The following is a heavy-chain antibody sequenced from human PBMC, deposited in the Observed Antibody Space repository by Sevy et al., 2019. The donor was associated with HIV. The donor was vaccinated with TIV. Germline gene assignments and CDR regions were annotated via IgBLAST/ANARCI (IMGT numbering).Heavy chain of an antibody. D-gene: IGHD3-22*01. CDR3: ARDADGSGHDYLDYFDY. J-gene: IGHJ4*02. V-gene: IGHV1-18*01. CDR1: GYTFTNYP. Sequence: ASVKVSCKASGYTFTNYPIAWVRQAPGQGLEWMGWISTNNGETKYAQKLQGRATMTTDTSTSTVYMELRSLRSDDTAVYYCARDADGSGHDYLDYFDYWGQGTLVTVSS. CDR2: ISTNNGET.